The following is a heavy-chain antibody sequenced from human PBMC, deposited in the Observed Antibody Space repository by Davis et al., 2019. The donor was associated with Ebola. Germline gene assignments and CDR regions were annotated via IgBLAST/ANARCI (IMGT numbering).Heavy chain of an antibody. J-gene: IGHJ6*02. V-gene: IGHV1-8*02. CDR3: ARGIVNFDWLSNYYYYYGMDV. CDR1: GYTLVSYY. D-gene: IGHD3-9*01. CDR2: MNPNSGNT. Sequence: ASVKVSCKASGYTLVSYYAHWVRQAPGQGLEWMGWMNPNSGNTGYAQKFQGRVTMTRNTSISTAYMELSSLRSEDTAVYYCARGIVNFDWLSNYYYYYGMDVWGQGTTVTVSS.